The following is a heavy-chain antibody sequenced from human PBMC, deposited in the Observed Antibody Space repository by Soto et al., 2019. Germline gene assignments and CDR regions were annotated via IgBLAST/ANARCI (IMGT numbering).Heavy chain of an antibody. Sequence: ASVKVSCKASGYTFTSYGISWVRQAPGQGLEWMGWISAYNGNTNYAQKLQGRVTMTTDTSTSTAYMELRSLRSDDTAVYYCAREGAYSSSWYVRWYFDLWGRGTLVTVDS. CDR1: GYTFTSYG. V-gene: IGHV1-18*04. CDR2: ISAYNGNT. D-gene: IGHD6-13*01. J-gene: IGHJ2*01. CDR3: AREGAYSSSWYVRWYFDL.